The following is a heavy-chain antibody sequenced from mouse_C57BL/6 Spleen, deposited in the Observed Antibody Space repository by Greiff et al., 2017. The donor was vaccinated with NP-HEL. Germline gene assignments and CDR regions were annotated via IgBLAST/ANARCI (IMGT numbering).Heavy chain of an antibody. CDR3: ARSGSSYPYYYAMDY. J-gene: IGHJ4*01. CDR1: GYTFTDYY. CDR2: INPNNGGT. Sequence: EVQLQQSGPELVKPGASVKISCKASGYTFTDYYMNWVKQSHGKSLEWIGDINPNNGGTSYNQKFKGKATLTVDKSSSTAYMELRSLTSEDSAVYYCARSGSSYPYYYAMDYWGQGTSVTVSS. D-gene: IGHD1-1*01. V-gene: IGHV1-26*01.